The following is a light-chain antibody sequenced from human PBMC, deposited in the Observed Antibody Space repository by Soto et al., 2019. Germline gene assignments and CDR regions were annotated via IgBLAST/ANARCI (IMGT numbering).Light chain of an antibody. J-gene: IGLJ1*01. V-gene: IGLV2-14*01. CDR2: EVS. CDR1: NNDVGGYDY. CDR3: SSFTSTRTRV. Sequence: QSVLTQPASVSGSPGQSITISCTGTNNDVGGYDYVSWFQQHPGKAPKLIISEVSNRPSGVSNRFSGSKSGDTASLTISGLQAEDESDYYCSSFTSTRTRVFGTGTKLTVL.